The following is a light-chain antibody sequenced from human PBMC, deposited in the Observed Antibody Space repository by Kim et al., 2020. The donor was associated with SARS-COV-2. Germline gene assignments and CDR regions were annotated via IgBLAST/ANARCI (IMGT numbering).Light chain of an antibody. Sequence: PGKTARITCGGNNIGSKSVHWYQQKPGQAPVLVIYYDSDRPSGIPERFSGSSSGNTATLTISRVEAGDEADYYCQVWDSSSDHPGVFGGGTQLTVL. CDR2: YDS. J-gene: IGLJ3*02. CDR3: QVWDSSSDHPGV. CDR1: NIGSKS. V-gene: IGLV3-21*04.